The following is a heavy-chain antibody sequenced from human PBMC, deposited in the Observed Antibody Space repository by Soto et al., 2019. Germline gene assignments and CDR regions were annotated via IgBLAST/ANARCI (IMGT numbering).Heavy chain of an antibody. D-gene: IGHD2-2*03. V-gene: IGHV3-21*01. CDR2: ISSSSSYI. Sequence: GGSLRLSCAASGFTFSSYSMNWVRQAPGKGLEWVSSISSSSSYIYYADSVKGRFTISRDNAKNSLYLQMNSLRAEDTAVYYCARDSPLDSSHDAFDIWGQGTMVTVSS. J-gene: IGHJ3*02. CDR1: GFTFSSYS. CDR3: ARDSPLDSSHDAFDI.